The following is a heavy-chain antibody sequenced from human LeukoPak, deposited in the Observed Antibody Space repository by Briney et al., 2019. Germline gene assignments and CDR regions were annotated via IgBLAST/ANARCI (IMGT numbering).Heavy chain of an antibody. J-gene: IGHJ4*02. V-gene: IGHV3-30*18. D-gene: IGHD4-17*01. CDR2: VSFDGSTK. CDR1: GFTFSSYG. CDR3: ANGRATVTTAEFDY. Sequence: PGGSLRLSCEASGFTFSSYGMHWVRQAPGKGLEWVAVVSFDGSTKYYADSVKGRFTISRDNSKNTLYLQMNSLRAEDTAVYYYANGRATVTTAEFDYWGQGTLVTVSS.